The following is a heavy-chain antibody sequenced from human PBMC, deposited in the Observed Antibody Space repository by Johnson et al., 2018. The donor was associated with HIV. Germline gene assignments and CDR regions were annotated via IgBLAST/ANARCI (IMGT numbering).Heavy chain of an antibody. Sequence: QVQLVESGGGVVQPGRSLRLSCAASGFTFSSYGMHWVRQAPGKGLEWVAVISYDGSNKYYADSVKGRFTISRDNSQNSLYLQMNSLRAGDTAVYYCARGAQRVPWFREWSYAFDIWGQGTMVTVSS. CDR1: GFTFSSYG. D-gene: IGHD3-10*01. V-gene: IGHV3-30*19. J-gene: IGHJ3*02. CDR3: ARGAQRVPWFREWSYAFDI. CDR2: ISYDGSNK.